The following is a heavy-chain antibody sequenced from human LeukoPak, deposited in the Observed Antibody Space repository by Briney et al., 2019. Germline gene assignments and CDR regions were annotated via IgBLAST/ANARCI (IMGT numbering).Heavy chain of an antibody. Sequence: GGSLRLSCAASGSTFNTFEMSWVRQAPGKGLEWVSAISGSTGSTYYADSVKGRFTISRDNSKNTLYLQMKSLRAEDTAVYYCAKDGERGSYSYFDYWGQGTLVTVSS. V-gene: IGHV3-23*01. CDR3: AKDGERGSYSYFDY. CDR2: ISGSTGST. D-gene: IGHD1-26*01. CDR1: GSTFNTFE. J-gene: IGHJ4*02.